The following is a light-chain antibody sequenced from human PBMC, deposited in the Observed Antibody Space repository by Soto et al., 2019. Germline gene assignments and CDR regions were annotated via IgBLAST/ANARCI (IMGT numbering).Light chain of an antibody. V-gene: IGKV1-39*01. J-gene: IGKJ4*01. Sequence: DIQLTQSPSSLSASLGDSITITCRASETISTFLTWYQVQPGKAPRLLVYGASYLQVGVPVRFRGSGSGTLFTLTIDNLQREDFASYFCQQFFSAVLTFGGGTRVDI. CDR3: QQFFSAVLT. CDR2: GAS. CDR1: ETISTF.